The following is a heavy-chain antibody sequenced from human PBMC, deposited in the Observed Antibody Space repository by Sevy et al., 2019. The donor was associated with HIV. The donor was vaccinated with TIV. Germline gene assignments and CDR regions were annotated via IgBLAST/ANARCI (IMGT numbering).Heavy chain of an antibody. D-gene: IGHD2-2*01. J-gene: IGHJ6*02. CDR1: GFTFSSYA. V-gene: IGHV3-23*01. CDR3: AKWTLVVPDVMYYYYGMDV. CDR2: ISHSGGST. Sequence: GGSLRLSCAASGFTFSSYAMNWVRQAPGKGLEWVSAISHSGGSTYYADSVKGRFTISRDNSKNTLYLQMNSLRAEETAVYYCAKWTLVVPDVMYYYYGMDVWGQGTTVTVSS.